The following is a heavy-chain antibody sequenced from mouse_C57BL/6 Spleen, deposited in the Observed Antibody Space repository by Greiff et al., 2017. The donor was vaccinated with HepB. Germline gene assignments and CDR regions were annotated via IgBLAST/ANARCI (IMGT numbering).Heavy chain of an antibody. D-gene: IGHD1-1*01. CDR3: ARLDACNGSGF. CDR2: INPKNGDT. J-gene: IGHJ3*01. V-gene: IGHV1-26*01. CDR1: GYTFTDYY. Sequence: EVQLQQSGPELVKPGASVKISCKASGYTFTDYYMNWVKQSHGKSLEWIGDINPKNGDTSYNEKFKGKATLTVDKSSSTAYMELSSLTSEDSAVYFCARLDACNGSGFGGQGTLVTVSA.